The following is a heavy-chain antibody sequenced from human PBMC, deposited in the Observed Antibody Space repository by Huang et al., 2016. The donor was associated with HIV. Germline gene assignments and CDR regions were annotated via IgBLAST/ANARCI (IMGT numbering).Heavy chain of an antibody. CDR2: IYSGGNT. Sequence: EVQLVETGGGLIQPGGSLRLSCAASGFTVTTSHISWVSQAPGKVLEWISLIYSGGNTYYADSVKGRFTISRDNSKNTVYLQMNNLRAEDTAVYYCAGGDYDSSGYYQGYLYYMDVWGKGTTVTVSS. V-gene: IGHV3-53*02. J-gene: IGHJ6*03. CDR1: GFTVTTSH. D-gene: IGHD3-22*01. CDR3: AGGDYDSSGYYQGYLYYMDV.